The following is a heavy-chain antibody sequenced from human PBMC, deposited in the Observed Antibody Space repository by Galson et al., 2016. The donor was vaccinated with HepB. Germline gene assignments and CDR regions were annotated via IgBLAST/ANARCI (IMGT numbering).Heavy chain of an antibody. J-gene: IGHJ4*02. CDR1: GFTFSNYA. D-gene: IGHD3-10*01. V-gene: IGHV3-23*01. Sequence: SLRLSCAASGFTFSNYAMSWVRQPPGKGLEWVSTISGTGGREYYADSVKGRFTISRDNSKNTMFLQRCSLRVEDTAVYYCAKGLHGSGSYAFDNWGQGTLVTVSS. CDR3: AKGLHGSGSYAFDN. CDR2: ISGTGGRE.